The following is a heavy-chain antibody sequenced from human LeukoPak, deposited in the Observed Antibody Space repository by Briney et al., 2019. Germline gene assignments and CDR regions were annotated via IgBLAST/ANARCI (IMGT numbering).Heavy chain of an antibody. CDR2: ITPIFGTA. Sequence: GASVKVSCKASGGTFSSYAISWVRQAPGQGLEWMGGITPIFGTANYAQKFQGRVTITTDESTSTAYMELSSLRSEDTAVYYCARDPLDDIVVGHYYGMDVWGQGTTVTVSS. CDR1: GGTFSSYA. J-gene: IGHJ6*02. D-gene: IGHD2-2*01. V-gene: IGHV1-69*05. CDR3: ARDPLDDIVVGHYYGMDV.